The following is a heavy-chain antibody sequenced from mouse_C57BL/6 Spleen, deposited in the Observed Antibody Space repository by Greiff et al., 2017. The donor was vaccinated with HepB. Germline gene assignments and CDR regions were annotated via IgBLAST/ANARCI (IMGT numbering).Heavy chain of an antibody. CDR3: ARGNRGFAD. V-gene: IGHV5-17*01. CDR1: GFTFSDYG. CDR2: ISSGSSTI. Sequence: EVKLMESGGGLVKPGGSLKLSCAASGFTFSDYGMHWVRQAPEKGLEWVAYISSGSSTIYYADTVKGRFTISRDNAKNTLFLQRTSLRSEDTAMYYCARGNRGFADWGQGTLVTVYA. J-gene: IGHJ3*01. D-gene: IGHD2-1*01.